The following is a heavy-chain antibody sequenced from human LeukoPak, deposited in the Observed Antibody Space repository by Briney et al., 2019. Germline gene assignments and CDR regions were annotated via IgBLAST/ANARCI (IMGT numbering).Heavy chain of an antibody. CDR2: IYYSGST. D-gene: IGHD6-19*01. CDR3: ARGIAVAGVRS. Sequence: SETLSLTCTVSGGSLSSSSYYWGWIRQPPGKGLEWIGSIYYSGSTYYNPSLKSRVTISVDTSKNQFSLKLSSVTAADTAVYYCARGIAVAGVRSWGQGTLVTVSS. V-gene: IGHV4-39*01. CDR1: GGSLSSSSYY. J-gene: IGHJ5*02.